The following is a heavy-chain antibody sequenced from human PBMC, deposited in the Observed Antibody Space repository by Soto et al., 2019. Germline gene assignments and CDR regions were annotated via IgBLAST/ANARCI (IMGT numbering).Heavy chain of an antibody. D-gene: IGHD3-3*01. Sequence: GGSLRLSCAASGFTFSSYGMHWVRQAPGKGLEWVAVISYDGSNKYYADSVKGRFTISRDNSKNTLYLQMNSLRAEDTVVYYCAKGRGDFWSGYYAFDIWGQGTMVTVSS. CDR1: GFTFSSYG. CDR2: ISYDGSNK. CDR3: AKGRGDFWSGYYAFDI. V-gene: IGHV3-30*18. J-gene: IGHJ3*02.